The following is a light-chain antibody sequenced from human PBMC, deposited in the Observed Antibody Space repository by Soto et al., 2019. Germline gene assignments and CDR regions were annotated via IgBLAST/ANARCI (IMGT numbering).Light chain of an antibody. Sequence: EIVVAQSPATLSLAPGGRATLSCSASQSVSISLAWYQQKPGQAPRLLIYDASNRATGVPARFSGSGSGTDFTLTVSSLEPEDFALYYCQQRSNWPPEITFGQGTRLEIK. CDR2: DAS. CDR3: QQRSNWPPEIT. J-gene: IGKJ5*01. CDR1: QSVSIS. V-gene: IGKV3-11*01.